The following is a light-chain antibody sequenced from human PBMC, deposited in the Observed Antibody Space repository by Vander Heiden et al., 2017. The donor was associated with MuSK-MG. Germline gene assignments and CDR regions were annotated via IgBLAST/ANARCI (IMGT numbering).Light chain of an antibody. CDR1: SSDIGPYNY. J-gene: IGLJ3*02. V-gene: IGLV2-11*01. CDR3: FSYADSYTWV. Sequence: QSALTQPRSVSGSPGQSVAISCTGTSSDIGPYNYVSWYQQHPGKAPKFMIYDVTKRPSGVPDRFSGSKSGNTASLTISGLQAEDEADYYCFSYADSYTWVFGGGTKLTVL. CDR2: DVT.